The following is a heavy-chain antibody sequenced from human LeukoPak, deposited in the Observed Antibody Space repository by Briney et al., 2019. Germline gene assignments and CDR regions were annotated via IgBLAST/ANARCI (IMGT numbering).Heavy chain of an antibody. Sequence: GGSLRLSCSASGFTFSSYGMHWVRQAPGKGLEWVAFIRYDGSNKYYADSVKGRFTISRDNSKNTLYLQMNSLRAEDTAVYYCAKDARGDYYYYMDVWGKGTTVTVSS. V-gene: IGHV3-30*02. J-gene: IGHJ6*03. CDR1: GFTFSSYG. D-gene: IGHD3-10*01. CDR2: IRYDGSNK. CDR3: AKDARGDYYYYMDV.